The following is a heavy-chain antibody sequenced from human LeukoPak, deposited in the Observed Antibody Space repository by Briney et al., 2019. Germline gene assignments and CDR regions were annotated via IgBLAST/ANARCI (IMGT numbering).Heavy chain of an antibody. D-gene: IGHD3-22*01. J-gene: IGHJ4*02. CDR2: INHSGST. CDR1: GGSFSGYY. Sequence: SETLSLTCAVYGGSFSGYYWSWIRQPPGKGLEWIGEINHSGSTTYNPSLKSRVTISVDTSKNQFSLKLSSVTAADTAVYYCARSRWLSDPYFDYWGQGTLVTVSS. V-gene: IGHV4-34*01. CDR3: ARSRWLSDPYFDY.